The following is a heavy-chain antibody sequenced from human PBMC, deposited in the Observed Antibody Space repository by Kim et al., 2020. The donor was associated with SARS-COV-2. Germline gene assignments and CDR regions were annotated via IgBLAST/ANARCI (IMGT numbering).Heavy chain of an antibody. CDR2: VYSGGHI. J-gene: IGHJ4*01. V-gene: IGHV3-66*01. Sequence: GGSLRLSCAASGFILYRNYMSWVRQVPGKGLEWVAVVYSGGHIQYADSVKGRFTIARDDSENTLYLQMNRLRVDDTAVYYCVGGGALRHFDQWGHGTQVTVSS. D-gene: IGHD2-15*01. CDR1: GFILYRNY. CDR3: VGGGALRHFDQ.